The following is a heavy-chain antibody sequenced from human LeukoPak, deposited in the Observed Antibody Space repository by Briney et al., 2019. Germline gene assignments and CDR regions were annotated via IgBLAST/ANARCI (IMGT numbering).Heavy chain of an antibody. Sequence: ASVKVSCKASGGTFSSYAISWVRQAPGQGLEWMGWISAYNGNTNYAQKLQGRVTMTTDTSTSTAYMELRSLRSDDTAVYYCARSYSSGWFNYYYYYMDVWGKGTTVTVSS. D-gene: IGHD6-19*01. V-gene: IGHV1-18*01. CDR3: ARSYSSGWFNYYYYYMDV. J-gene: IGHJ6*03. CDR1: GGTFSSYA. CDR2: ISAYNGNT.